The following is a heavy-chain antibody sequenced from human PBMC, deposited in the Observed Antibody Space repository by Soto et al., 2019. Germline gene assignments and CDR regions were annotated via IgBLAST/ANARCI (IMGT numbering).Heavy chain of an antibody. V-gene: IGHV4-34*01. CDR3: ARAQRRPRTLLWFGEDI. Sequence: QVQLQQWGAGLLKPSETLSLTCAVYGGSFSGYYWSWIRQPPGKGLEWIGEINHSGSTNYNPSLKSRVTISVDTSKNQFSRKLSSVTAADTAVYYCARAQRRPRTLLWFGEDIWGQGTMVTVSS. J-gene: IGHJ3*02. CDR1: GGSFSGYY. CDR2: INHSGST. D-gene: IGHD3-10*01.